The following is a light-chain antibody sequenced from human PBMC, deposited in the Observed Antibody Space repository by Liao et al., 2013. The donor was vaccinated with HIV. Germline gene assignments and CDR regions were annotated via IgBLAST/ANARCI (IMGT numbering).Light chain of an antibody. J-gene: IGLJ1*01. CDR3: QVWGYTSDHYV. V-gene: IGLV3-21*04. Sequence: SYVLTQPPSVSVAPGKTASITCGGNNIGSKSVHWYQQKPGQAPVLVISYDSDRPSGIPERFSGSNSGNTATLTISSVEVGDEADYYCQVWGYTSDHYVFGTGTTVTVL. CDR2: YDS. CDR1: NIGSKS.